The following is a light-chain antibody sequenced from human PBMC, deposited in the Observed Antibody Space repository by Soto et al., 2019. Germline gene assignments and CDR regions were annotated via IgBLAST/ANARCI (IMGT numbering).Light chain of an antibody. CDR2: RVS. V-gene: IGKV2-30*01. CDR1: QILVSSDGNTY. J-gene: IGKJ1*01. Sequence: DVLMTHSPVSLPVTLGQPSSISFSSIQILVSSDGNTYLSWLQQRPGQSPRRLIYRVSSRDSGVPDRFSGGGSGTDFTLKISSVEAEDVGVYYCMQGSHWPGTFGQGAKVDIK. CDR3: MQGSHWPGT.